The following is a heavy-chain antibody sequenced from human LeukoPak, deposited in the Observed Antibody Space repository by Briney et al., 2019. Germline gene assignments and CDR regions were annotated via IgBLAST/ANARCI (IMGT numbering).Heavy chain of an antibody. Sequence: SVTVSFKASGGTFSSYAIGWVRQAPGQGLEWMGRIIPILGIANYAQKFQGRVTITADKSTSTAYMELSSLRSEDTAVYYCAREIYSSGWYYFDYWGQGTLVTVSS. CDR1: GGTFSSYA. CDR3: AREIYSSGWYYFDY. V-gene: IGHV1-69*04. J-gene: IGHJ4*02. CDR2: IIPILGIA. D-gene: IGHD6-19*01.